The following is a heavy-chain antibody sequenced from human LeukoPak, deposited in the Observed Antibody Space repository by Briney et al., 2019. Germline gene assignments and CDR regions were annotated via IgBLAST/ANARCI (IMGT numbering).Heavy chain of an antibody. CDR1: GYTFTSYG. J-gene: IGHJ6*02. V-gene: IGHV1-18*01. CDR3: ARAPDPAYSSSWFNYYYYGMDV. D-gene: IGHD6-13*01. CDR2: ISAYNGNT. Sequence: ASVKVSCKASGYTFTSYGISWVRQAPGQGLEWMGWISAYNGNTNYAQKLQGRVTMTTDTSTSTAYMELRSLRSDDTAVYYCARAPDPAYSSSWFNYYYYGMDVWGQGTTVTVSS.